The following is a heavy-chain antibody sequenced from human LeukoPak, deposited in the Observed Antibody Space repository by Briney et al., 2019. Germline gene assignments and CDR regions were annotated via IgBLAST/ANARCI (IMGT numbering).Heavy chain of an antibody. D-gene: IGHD1-26*01. CDR3: ARDDSGSPDY. CDR1: GYTFTSYG. J-gene: IGHJ4*02. V-gene: IGHV1-18*01. Sequence: VASVKVSCKASGYTFTSYGISWVRQAPGQGLEWIGWISTYNGNTNYAQKLQGRVTMTTDTSTSTAYMELRSLRSDDTAVYYCARDDSGSPDYWGQGTLVTVSS. CDR2: ISTYNGNT.